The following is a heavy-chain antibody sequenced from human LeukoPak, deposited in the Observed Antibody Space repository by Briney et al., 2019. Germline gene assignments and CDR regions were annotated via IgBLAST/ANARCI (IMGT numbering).Heavy chain of an antibody. CDR2: ISWNSGSI. D-gene: IGHD6-19*01. Sequence: GRSLRLSCAASGFTFDDYAMHWVQQAPGKGLEWVSGISWNSGSIGYADSVKGRFTISIDNAKNSLYLQMNSLRAEDTAVYYCARDPVAGTGGYWGQGTLVTVSS. CDR3: ARDPVAGTGGY. CDR1: GFTFDDYA. V-gene: IGHV3-9*01. J-gene: IGHJ4*02.